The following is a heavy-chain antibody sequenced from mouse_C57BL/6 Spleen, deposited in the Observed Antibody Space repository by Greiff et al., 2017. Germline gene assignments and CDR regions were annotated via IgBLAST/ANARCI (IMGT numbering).Heavy chain of an antibody. CDR1: GYSFTGYY. CDR3: ARGATVVATRGLFDY. CDR2: INPSTGGT. V-gene: IGHV1-43*01. J-gene: IGHJ2*01. Sequence: VQLQQSGPELVKPGASVKISCKASGYSFTGYYMHWVKQSSDKSLEWIGEINPSTGGTSYNQKFKGKATLTVDKSSSTAYMQLKSLTSEDSAVYYCARGATVVATRGLFDYWGQGTTLTVSS. D-gene: IGHD1-1*01.